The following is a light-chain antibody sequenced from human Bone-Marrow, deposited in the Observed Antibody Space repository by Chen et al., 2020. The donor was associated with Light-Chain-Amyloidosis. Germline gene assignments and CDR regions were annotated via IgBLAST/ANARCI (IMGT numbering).Light chain of an antibody. Sequence: SDVLTQPSSVSVAPGQTATIACGGNNIGSPSVHWYQQTPGQAPLLVVYDDSDRPSGIPERLSGSNSGNTATLTISRVEAGDEADYYCQVWDRSSDRPVFGGGTKLTVL. V-gene: IGLV3-21*02. CDR2: DDS. J-gene: IGLJ3*02. CDR3: QVWDRSSDRPV. CDR1: NIGSPS.